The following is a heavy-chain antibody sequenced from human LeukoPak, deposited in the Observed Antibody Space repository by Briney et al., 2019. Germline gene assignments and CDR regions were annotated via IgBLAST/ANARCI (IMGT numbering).Heavy chain of an antibody. V-gene: IGHV4-4*09. D-gene: IGHD6-13*01. CDR1: GGSISSYY. Sequence: PSETLSLTCTVSGGSISSYYWSWIRQPPGKGLEWIGYIYTSGSTNYNPSLKSRVTISVDTSKNQFSLKLSSVTAADTAVYYCARRVHIAALYDAFDIWGQGQWSPSLQ. CDR2: IYTSGST. J-gene: IGHJ3*02. CDR3: ARRVHIAALYDAFDI.